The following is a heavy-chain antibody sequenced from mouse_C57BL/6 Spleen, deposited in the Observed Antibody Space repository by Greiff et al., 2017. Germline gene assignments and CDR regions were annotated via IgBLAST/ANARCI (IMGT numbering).Heavy chain of an antibody. CDR1: GYTFTSYW. CDR2: INPSNGGT. Sequence: VQLVESGTELVKPGASVKLSCKASGYTFTSYWMHWVKQRPGQGLEWIGNINPSNGGTNYNEKFKSKATLTVDKSSSTAYMQLSSLTSEDSAVYYCARSDYTEGFAYWGQGTLVTVSA. V-gene: IGHV1-53*01. J-gene: IGHJ3*01. CDR3: ARSDYTEGFAY. D-gene: IGHD2-4*01.